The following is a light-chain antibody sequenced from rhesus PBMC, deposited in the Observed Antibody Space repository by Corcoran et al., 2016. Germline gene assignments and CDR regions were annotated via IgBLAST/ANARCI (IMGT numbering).Light chain of an antibody. CDR2: RPS. CDR1: SSVSTS. V-gene: IGKV3-42*01. CDR3: QQGNSLPFT. J-gene: IGKJ3*01. Sequence: EIVLTQSPTSMAVSQGERVTISCTASSSVSTSYLHWFQQKPGFPPRFLVYRPSSLASGVPPRFRGSGSGTAYTLTISSMEAEDAANYYWQQGNSLPFTFGPGTKLDIK.